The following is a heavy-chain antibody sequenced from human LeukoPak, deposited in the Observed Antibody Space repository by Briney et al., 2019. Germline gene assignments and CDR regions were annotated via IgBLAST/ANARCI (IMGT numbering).Heavy chain of an antibody. CDR3: AKDYRPGAYYFDY. CDR1: GGTFSSYA. CDR2: IIPIFGTA. V-gene: IGHV1-69*13. D-gene: IGHD4-11*01. Sequence: SVKVSCKASGGTFSSYAISWVRQAPGQGLEWMGGIIPIFGTANYAQKFQGRVTITADESTSTAYMELSSLRSEDTAMYYCAKDYRPGAYYFDYWGQGTLVTVSS. J-gene: IGHJ4*02.